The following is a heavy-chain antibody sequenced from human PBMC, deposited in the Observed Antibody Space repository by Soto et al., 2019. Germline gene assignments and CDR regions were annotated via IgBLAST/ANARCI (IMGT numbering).Heavy chain of an antibody. CDR2: ISSSSSYI. D-gene: IGHD3-16*01. J-gene: IGHJ6*02. CDR1: GFTFSSYS. Sequence: EVQLVESVGGLVKPGGSLRLSCAASGFTFSSYSMNWVRQAPGKGLEWVSSISSSSSYIYYADSVKGRFTIARDNAKNALFLEMNALRVEAPAVYYCARDRLWGSYYYTGMDVWGEGTTVTVSS. CDR3: ARDRLWGSYYYTGMDV. V-gene: IGHV3-21*01.